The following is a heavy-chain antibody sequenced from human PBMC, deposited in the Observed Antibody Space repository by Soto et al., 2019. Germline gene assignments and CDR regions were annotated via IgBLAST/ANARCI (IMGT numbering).Heavy chain of an antibody. D-gene: IGHD6-13*01. Sequence: GGSLRLSCAASGFMFRSYAMHWVRQAPGKGLEWVAGIWYDGSTKYYGDSVKGRYSISRDNSKNMLDLQMNSLRAEDTAVYYCARVASSSSWHIPHFDQWGQGTLVTVSS. J-gene: IGHJ4*02. CDR1: GFMFRSYA. CDR3: ARVASSSSWHIPHFDQ. CDR2: IWYDGSTK. V-gene: IGHV3-33*01.